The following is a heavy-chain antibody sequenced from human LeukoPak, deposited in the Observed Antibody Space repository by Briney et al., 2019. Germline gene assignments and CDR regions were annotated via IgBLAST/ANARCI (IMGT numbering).Heavy chain of an antibody. CDR1: GGSVSSGSYY. Sequence: KPSETLSLTCTVSGGSVSSGSYYWSWIRQPPGKGLEWIGYIYYSGSTNCHPSLKSRVTISVDTSKNQFSLKLSSVTAADTAVYYCARTHYGSGSHNWFDPWGQGTLVTVSS. V-gene: IGHV4-61*01. J-gene: IGHJ5*02. CDR3: ARTHYGSGSHNWFDP. CDR2: IYYSGST. D-gene: IGHD3-10*01.